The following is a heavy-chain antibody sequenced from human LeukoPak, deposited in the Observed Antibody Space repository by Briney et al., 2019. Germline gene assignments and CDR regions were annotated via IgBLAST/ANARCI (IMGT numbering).Heavy chain of an antibody. CDR1: GFTLSSYG. CDR3: ARTPGVYYYGMDV. V-gene: IGHV3-33*01. J-gene: IGHJ6*02. D-gene: IGHD2-8*01. Sequence: PGGSLRLSCAASGFTLSSYGMHWVRQAPGKGLEWVAVIWYDGSNKYYADSVKGRFTISRDNSKNTLYLQMNSLRAEDTAVYYCARTPGVYYYGMDVWGQGTTVTVSS. CDR2: IWYDGSNK.